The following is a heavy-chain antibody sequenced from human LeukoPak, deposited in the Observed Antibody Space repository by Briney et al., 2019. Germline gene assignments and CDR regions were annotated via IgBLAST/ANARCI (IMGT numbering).Heavy chain of an antibody. J-gene: IGHJ6*03. CDR1: GYSFTSYW. CDR3: ARQGAAGKYYYYYMDV. Sequence: GESLKISCKVSGYSFTSYWIGWVRQMPGKGLEWMGIISPGDSDTRYSPSFQGQVTISADKSINTAYLEWSSLKASDTAIYYCARQGAAGKYYYYYMDVWGKGTTVTVSS. V-gene: IGHV5-51*01. D-gene: IGHD6-13*01. CDR2: ISPGDSDT.